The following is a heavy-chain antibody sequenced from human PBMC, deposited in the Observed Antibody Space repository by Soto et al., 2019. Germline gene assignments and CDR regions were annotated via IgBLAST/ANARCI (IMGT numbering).Heavy chain of an antibody. V-gene: IGHV4-39*01. CDR3: ARAGIAAAGPIYYYYYGMDV. D-gene: IGHD6-13*01. J-gene: IGHJ6*02. CDR1: GGSISSSSYY. Sequence: QLQLQESGPGLVKPSETLSLTCTVSGGSISSSSYYWGWIRQPPGKGLEWIGSIYYSGSTYYNPSLKSRVTISVDTSKNQFSLKLSSVTAADTAVYYCARAGIAAAGPIYYYYYGMDVWGQGTTVTVSS. CDR2: IYYSGST.